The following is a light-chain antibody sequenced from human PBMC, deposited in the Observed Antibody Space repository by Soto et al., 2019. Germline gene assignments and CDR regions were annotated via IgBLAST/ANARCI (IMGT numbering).Light chain of an antibody. CDR1: QSISSW. Sequence: DIQMTQSPSPLSASVGGRATITCRASQSISSWLDWYQQKPGKAPKLLIYRALSLESGGSSRFSGSGSGTEFTLTSSSLQPDDFATYYGQQYNSYWTFGQGSKVDIK. J-gene: IGKJ1*01. CDR2: RAL. V-gene: IGKV1-5*03. CDR3: QQYNSYWT.